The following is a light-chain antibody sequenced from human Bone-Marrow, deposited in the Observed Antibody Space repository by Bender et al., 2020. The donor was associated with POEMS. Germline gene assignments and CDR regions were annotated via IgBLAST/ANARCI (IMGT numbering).Light chain of an antibody. J-gene: IGLJ3*02. CDR1: SSNIGSHY. CDR2: RNN. CDR3: VAWDASLNGWV. V-gene: IGLV1-47*01. Sequence: QSVLTQPPSVSGTPGQRVTISCSGSSSNIGSHYVYWYQQLPGAAPTLLIYRNNLRPSGVPDRFSGSRSGTSASLAIGGLRSEDEADYYCVAWDASLNGWVFGGGTKLTVL.